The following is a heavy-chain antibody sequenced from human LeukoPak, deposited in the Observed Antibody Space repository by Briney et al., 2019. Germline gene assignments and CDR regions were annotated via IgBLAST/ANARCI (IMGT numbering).Heavy chain of an antibody. Sequence: SVNVSCKASGGTFSSYAISWVRQAPGQGLEWMGGIIPIFDTANYAQKFQGRVTIPADESTSTGYMELSSLRSEDTAVYYCARDRETTMFSAWFGPWGQGTLVTVSS. CDR3: ARDRETTMFSAWFGP. D-gene: IGHD3-10*02. CDR1: GGTFSSYA. V-gene: IGHV1-69*01. CDR2: IIPIFDTA. J-gene: IGHJ5*02.